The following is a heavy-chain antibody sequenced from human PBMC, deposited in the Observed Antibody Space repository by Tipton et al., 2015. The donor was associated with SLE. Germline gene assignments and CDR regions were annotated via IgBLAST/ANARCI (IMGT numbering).Heavy chain of an antibody. Sequence: LRLSCTVSGDSISSYFWSWIRQPPGKGLEWIGEINHSGSTNYNPSLKSRVTISVDTSKNQFSLKLSSVTAADTAVYYCARGYSSSWNYYYGMDVWGQGTTVTVSS. CDR1: GDSISSYF. D-gene: IGHD6-13*01. CDR3: ARGYSSSWNYYYGMDV. CDR2: INHSGST. V-gene: IGHV4-34*01. J-gene: IGHJ6*02.